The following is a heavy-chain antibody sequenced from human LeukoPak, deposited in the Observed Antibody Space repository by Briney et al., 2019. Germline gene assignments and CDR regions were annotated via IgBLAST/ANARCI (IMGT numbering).Heavy chain of an antibody. CDR2: IWYDGSNK. CDR3: AKQALDHYYGSGNSDWFDP. D-gene: IGHD3-10*01. CDR1: GFTFSSYG. J-gene: IGHJ5*02. Sequence: PGGSLRLSCAASGFTFSSYGMHWVRQAPGKGLEWVAVIWYDGSNKYYADSVKGRFTISRDNSKNTLYLQMNSLRAEDTAVYYCAKQALDHYYGSGNSDWFDPWGQGTLVTVSS. V-gene: IGHV3-33*06.